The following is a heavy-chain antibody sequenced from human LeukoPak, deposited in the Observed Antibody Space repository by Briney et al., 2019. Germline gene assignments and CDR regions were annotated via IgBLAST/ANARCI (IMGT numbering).Heavy chain of an antibody. CDR3: ARGPNRDFWSGYYTR. CDR2: ISSSSSYI. D-gene: IGHD3-3*01. V-gene: IGHV3-21*01. J-gene: IGHJ4*02. CDR1: GFTFSSYS. Sequence: GGSLRLSCAASGFTFSSYSMNWVRQAPGKGLEWVSSISSSSSYIYYADSVKGRFTISRDNAKNSLYLQMNSLRAEDTAVYYCARGPNRDFWSGYYTRWGQGTLVTVSS.